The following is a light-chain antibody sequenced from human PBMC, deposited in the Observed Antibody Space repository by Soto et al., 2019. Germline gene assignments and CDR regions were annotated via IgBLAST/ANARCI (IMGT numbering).Light chain of an antibody. Sequence: DIQMTQSPSSLSASVGDRVTISCRASQSISTYLNWYQQKPGTAPRLLIYRAFSVKSGVPPRFSGSGSGRDFTLTISSLRPEDIATYFCQQSYSSSPWTFGQGTKVEV. CDR1: QSISTY. CDR3: QQSYSSSPWT. CDR2: RAF. V-gene: IGKV1-39*01. J-gene: IGKJ1*01.